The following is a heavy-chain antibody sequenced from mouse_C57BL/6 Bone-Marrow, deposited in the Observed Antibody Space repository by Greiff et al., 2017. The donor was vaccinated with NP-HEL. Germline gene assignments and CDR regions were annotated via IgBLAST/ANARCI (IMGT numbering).Heavy chain of an antibody. V-gene: IGHV3-6*01. CDR1: GYSITSGYY. Sequence: EVKLMESGPGLVKPSQSLSLTCSVTGYSITSGYYWNWIRQFPGNKLEWMGYISYDGSNNYNPSLKNRISITRDTSKNQFFLKLNSVTTEDTATYYCARFGDYLGQGTSVTVSS. J-gene: IGHJ4*01. CDR2: ISYDGSN. CDR3: ARFGDY.